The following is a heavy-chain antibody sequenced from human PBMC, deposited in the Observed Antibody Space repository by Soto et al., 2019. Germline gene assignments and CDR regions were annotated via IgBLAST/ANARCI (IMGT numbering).Heavy chain of an antibody. J-gene: IGHJ5*02. V-gene: IGHV4-31*03. CDR1: GGSISSGGYY. CDR2: IYYSGST. D-gene: IGHD3-10*01. CDR3: ARDMIYYGSGSYYNTPGGWFDP. Sequence: QVQLQESGPGLVKPSQTLSLTCTVSGGSISSGGYYWSWIRQHPGKGLEWIGYIYYSGSTYYNPSLKSRVTISVDTSKNQFSLKLSSVTAADTAVYYCARDMIYYGSGSYYNTPGGWFDPWGQGTLVTVSS.